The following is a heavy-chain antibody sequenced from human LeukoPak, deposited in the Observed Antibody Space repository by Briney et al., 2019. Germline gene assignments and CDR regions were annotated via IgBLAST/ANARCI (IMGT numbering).Heavy chain of an antibody. V-gene: IGHV4-39*01. D-gene: IGHD3-10*01. CDR1: GGSISSSSYY. CDR3: ARRPRGGWFDP. Sequence: SETLSLTCTVSGGSISSSSYYWGWIRQPPGKGLDWIGNIYYSGSTYYNPSLKSRFTISVDTSKNQFSLKLTSVTAADTAVYYCARRPRGGWFDPWGQGTLVTVSS. J-gene: IGHJ5*02. CDR2: IYYSGST.